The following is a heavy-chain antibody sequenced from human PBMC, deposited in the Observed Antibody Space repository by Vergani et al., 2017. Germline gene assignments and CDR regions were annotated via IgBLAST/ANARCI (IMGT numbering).Heavy chain of an antibody. J-gene: IGHJ4*02. V-gene: IGHV4-34*01. CDR3: ARGRKWPNVRAAFDY. CDR1: GGSFSGYY. Sequence: QVQLQQWGAGLLKPSETLSLTCAVYGGSFSGYYWSWIRQPPGTGLEWIGEINHSGSTNYNPSLKSRVTISVDTSKNQFSLKLSSVTAADTAVYYCARGRKWPNVRAAFDYWGQGTLVTVSS. D-gene: IGHD2-8*01. CDR2: INHSGST.